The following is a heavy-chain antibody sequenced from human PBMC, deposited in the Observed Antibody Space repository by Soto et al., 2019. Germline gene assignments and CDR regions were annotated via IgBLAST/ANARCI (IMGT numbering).Heavy chain of an antibody. J-gene: IGHJ4*02. V-gene: IGHV1-69*01. Sequence: QVQLVQSGAEVKKPGSSVKVSCKASGDTFSTFGISWVRQAPGQGLEWMGGIVPIFGTPHYAQKFQGRVTIAADASTSTASMELSSLRSADTAIYYCATRTPQGSGYFDYWGQGTLVTVSS. CDR2: IVPIFGTP. CDR1: GDTFSTFG. D-gene: IGHD3-22*01. CDR3: ATRTPQGSGYFDY.